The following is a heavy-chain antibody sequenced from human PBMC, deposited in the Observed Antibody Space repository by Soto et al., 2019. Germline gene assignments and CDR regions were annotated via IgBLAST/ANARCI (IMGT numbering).Heavy chain of an antibody. CDR1: GYTFTSYY. V-gene: IGHV1-46*01. J-gene: IGHJ4*02. CDR3: ARDLGDYYDSSGYPFDY. D-gene: IGHD3-22*01. Sequence: EASVKVSCKASGYTFTSYYMHWVRQAPGQGLELMGIINPSGGSTSYAQKFQGRVTMTRDTSTSTVYMELSSLRSEDTAVYYCARDLGDYYDSSGYPFDYWGQGTLVTVSS. CDR2: INPSGGST.